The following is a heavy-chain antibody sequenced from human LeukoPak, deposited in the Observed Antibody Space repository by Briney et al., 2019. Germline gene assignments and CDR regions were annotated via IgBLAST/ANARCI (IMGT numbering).Heavy chain of an antibody. D-gene: IGHD3-10*01. J-gene: IGHJ4*02. CDR2: IGGSGGST. V-gene: IGHV3-23*01. Sequence: QTGGSLSLSWPASGFTFSSYAMSWVRQAPGKGLEWVSAIGGSGGSTYDADAEKGRSTITRDNSKNKLYLKMNSLRAEDAAVYYCAKGDTMLRGVIMTRADYWGQGTLVTVSS. CDR3: AKGDTMLRGVIMTRADY. CDR1: GFTFSSYA.